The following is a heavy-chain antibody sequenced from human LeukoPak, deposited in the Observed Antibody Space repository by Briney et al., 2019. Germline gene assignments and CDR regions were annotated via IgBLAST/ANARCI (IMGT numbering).Heavy chain of an antibody. Sequence: GGSLRLSCAASGFTFSSYEMNWVRQAPGKGLEWVSYISSSSSTIYYADSVKGRFTISRDNAKNSLYLQMNSLRAEDTAVYYCARGYNYMDVWGKGTTVTVSS. CDR1: GFTFSSYE. J-gene: IGHJ6*03. V-gene: IGHV3-48*01. CDR3: ARGYNYMDV. D-gene: IGHD5-12*01. CDR2: ISSSSSTI.